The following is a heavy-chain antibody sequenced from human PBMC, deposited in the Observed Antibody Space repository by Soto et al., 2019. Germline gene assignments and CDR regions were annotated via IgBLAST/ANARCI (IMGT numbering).Heavy chain of an antibody. CDR3: ASLPQGSGYYYSDY. Sequence: SVKVSCKASGGTFSSYAISWVRQAPGQGLEWMGGIIPIFGTANYAQKFQGRVTITADESTSTAYMELSSLRSEDTAVYYCASLPQGSGYYYSDYWGQGXLVTVYS. V-gene: IGHV1-69*13. CDR1: GGTFSSYA. J-gene: IGHJ4*02. CDR2: IIPIFGTA. D-gene: IGHD3-22*01.